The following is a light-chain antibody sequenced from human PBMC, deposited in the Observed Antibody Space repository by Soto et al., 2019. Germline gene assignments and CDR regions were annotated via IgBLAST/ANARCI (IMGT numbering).Light chain of an antibody. CDR1: QHISSY. V-gene: IGKV1-39*01. CDR3: QQVKGFPLT. CDR2: AAS. J-gene: IGKJ4*01. Sequence: DIQMTQSPSSLSASVGDRVTITCRASQHISSYLNWYQQQPGKAPRLLIYAASSLQSGVPTRFSGSGSGTDFTLTITNLQPEDSAVYYCQQVKGFPLTFGGGTKVDIK.